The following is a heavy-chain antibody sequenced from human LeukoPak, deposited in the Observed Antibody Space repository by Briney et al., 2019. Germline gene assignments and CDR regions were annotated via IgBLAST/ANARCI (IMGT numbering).Heavy chain of an antibody. J-gene: IGHJ4*02. Sequence: SETLSLTCTVSGGSISSYYWSWIRQPPGKGLEWIGYIYYSGSTNYNPSLKSRVTISVDTSKNQFSLKLSSVTAADTAVYYCARLGDYASLYFDYWGQGTLVTVSS. CDR3: ARLGDYASLYFDY. D-gene: IGHD3-16*01. CDR1: GGSISSYY. CDR2: IYYSGST. V-gene: IGHV4-59*08.